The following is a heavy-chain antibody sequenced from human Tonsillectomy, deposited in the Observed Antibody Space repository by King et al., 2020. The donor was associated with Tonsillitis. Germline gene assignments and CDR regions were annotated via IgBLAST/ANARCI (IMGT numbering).Heavy chain of an antibody. Sequence: VQLVESGGGLVQPGGSLRRSFAASGFTFSSYCMSWVRQAPGKGLEWGANRKQDGSEKYYVDSVKGRLTISRDNAKNSLYLQMNSLRAEDTAVYYCARDSPDYVIDYRGQGTLVTVSS. CDR1: GFTFSSYC. J-gene: IGHJ4*02. CDR2: RKQDGSEK. D-gene: IGHD3-10*02. CDR3: ARDSPDYVIDY. V-gene: IGHV3-7*01.